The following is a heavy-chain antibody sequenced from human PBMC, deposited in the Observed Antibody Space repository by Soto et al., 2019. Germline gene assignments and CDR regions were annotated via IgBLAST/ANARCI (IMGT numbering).Heavy chain of an antibody. CDR1: GVTFSNYA. CDR2: ISGSGGNT. V-gene: IGHV3-23*01. Sequence: EVQLLESGGGLVQPGGSLRLSCAASGVTFSNYAMSWVRQAPGKGLEWVTGISGSGGNTYYADSVKGRFTISRDNFKNTLFLQMNSLRADDTAVYYCARYARPTSGWEFDYWGQGTLVTVSP. CDR3: ARYARPTSGWEFDY. J-gene: IGHJ4*02. D-gene: IGHD6-19*01.